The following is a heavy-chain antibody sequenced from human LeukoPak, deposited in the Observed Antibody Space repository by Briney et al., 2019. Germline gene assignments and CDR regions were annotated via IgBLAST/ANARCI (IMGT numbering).Heavy chain of an antibody. Sequence: GGSLRLSCAASGFMFDDYGMSWVRQAPGKGLEWVSGINWSGSSTGYADSVKGRFTISRDNSKNSLYLQMNSLRAEDTALYYCARDRYYDSSRRSDAFDIWGQGTMVTVSS. CDR1: GFMFDDYG. D-gene: IGHD3-22*01. J-gene: IGHJ3*02. CDR3: ARDRYYDSSRRSDAFDI. V-gene: IGHV3-20*04. CDR2: INWSGSST.